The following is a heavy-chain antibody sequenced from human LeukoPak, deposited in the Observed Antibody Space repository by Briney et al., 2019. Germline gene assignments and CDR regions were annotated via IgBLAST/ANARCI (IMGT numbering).Heavy chain of an antibody. CDR1: GGSFSGYY. D-gene: IGHD6-19*01. Sequence: SETLSLTCAVYGGSFSGYYWSWIRQPPGKGLEWIGEINHSGSTNYNPSLKSRVTISVDTSKNQFSLKLSSVTAADTAVYYCVRHPRYSTGWAIDYWGQGTLVTVSS. V-gene: IGHV4-34*01. CDR3: VRHPRYSTGWAIDY. CDR2: INHSGST. J-gene: IGHJ4*02.